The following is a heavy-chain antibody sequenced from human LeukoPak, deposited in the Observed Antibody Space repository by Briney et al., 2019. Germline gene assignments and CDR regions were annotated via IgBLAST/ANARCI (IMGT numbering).Heavy chain of an antibody. J-gene: IGHJ4*02. CDR3: ARGNDGPDY. CDR1: GGSISGYY. V-gene: IGHV4-34*01. CDR2: INHSGST. Sequence: PSETLSLTCTVSGGSISGYYWSWIRQPPGKGLEWIGEINHSGSTNYNPSLKSRVTISVDTSKNQFSLKLSSVTAADTAVYYCARGNDGPDYWGQGTLVTVSS. D-gene: IGHD2-8*01.